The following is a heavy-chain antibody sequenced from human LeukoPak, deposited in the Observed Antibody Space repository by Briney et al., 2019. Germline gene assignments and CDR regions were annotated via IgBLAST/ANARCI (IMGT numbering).Heavy chain of an antibody. Sequence: SVKVSCKASGDTFSTYTIIWVRQAPGQGLEWMGGIVPISGTANYAQKFQGRVTITADESTSTAYMELSSLRSDDTAVYYCARVHSPWWTTVVTLGHWYFDLWGRGTLVTVSS. CDR2: IVPISGTA. CDR1: GDTFSTYT. J-gene: IGHJ2*01. CDR3: ARVHSPWWTTVVTLGHWYFDL. D-gene: IGHD4-23*01. V-gene: IGHV1-69*13.